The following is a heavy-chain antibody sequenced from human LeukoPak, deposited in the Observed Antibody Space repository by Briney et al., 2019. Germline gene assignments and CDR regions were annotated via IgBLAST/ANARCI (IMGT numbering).Heavy chain of an antibody. Sequence: ASVKVSCKASGYTFTMYYIHWVRQAPGQGLEWMGMINPSDGATTYAQRFQGRVTMTRDMSTTTVYMDLRSLRSEDTAVYFCARERRGGLRCSLGGLFASYMDVWGRGTTVTVSS. CDR2: INPSDGAT. D-gene: IGHD3-16*01. CDR3: ARERRGGLRCSLGGLFASYMDV. V-gene: IGHV1-46*01. J-gene: IGHJ6*03. CDR1: GYTFTMYY.